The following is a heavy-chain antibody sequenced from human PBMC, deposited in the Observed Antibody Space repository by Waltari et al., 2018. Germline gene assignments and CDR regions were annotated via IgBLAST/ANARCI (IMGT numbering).Heavy chain of an antibody. Sequence: QLQLQESGPGLVKPSETLSLTCTVSGGSIDSSSYYWGWIRQSPGKGLEWSGTIYHTGTTYDKPSLKSRVTLSIDTSKNQFSLKLSSVIATDTAVYYCARLSSTSTGNYYYGLDVWGQGTTVTVSS. CDR2: IYHTGTT. V-gene: IGHV4-39*01. CDR1: GGSIDSSSYY. J-gene: IGHJ6*02. D-gene: IGHD3-10*01. CDR3: ARLSSTSTGNYYYGLDV.